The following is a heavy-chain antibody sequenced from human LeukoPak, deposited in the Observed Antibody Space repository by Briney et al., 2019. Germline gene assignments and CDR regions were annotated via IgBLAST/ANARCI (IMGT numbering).Heavy chain of an antibody. D-gene: IGHD4-17*01. Sequence: AGGSLRLSCAASGFTVSSNYMSWVRQAPGKGLEWVSVIYSGGSTYYADSVKGRFTISRDNSKNTLYLQMNSLRVEDTAVYYCARVGSETTSWYFDLWGRGTLVTGSS. CDR2: IYSGGST. CDR3: ARVGSETTSWYFDL. V-gene: IGHV3-66*01. CDR1: GFTVSSNY. J-gene: IGHJ2*01.